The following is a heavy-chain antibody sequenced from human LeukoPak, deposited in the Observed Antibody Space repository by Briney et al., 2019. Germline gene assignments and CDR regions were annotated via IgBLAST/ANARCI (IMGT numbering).Heavy chain of an antibody. J-gene: IGHJ3*02. V-gene: IGHV3-48*02. CDR3: ACYSYSYGPLTYDAFDI. CDR1: GFTFSTYS. Sequence: PGGSLRLSCEASGFTFSTYSMNWVRQAPGKGLEWVSFISSGSTTIYYADSVKGRFTISRDNAKNSLYLQMNSLRDEDTAVYYCACYSYSYGPLTYDAFDIWGQGTMVTVSS. D-gene: IGHD5-18*01. CDR2: ISSGSTTI.